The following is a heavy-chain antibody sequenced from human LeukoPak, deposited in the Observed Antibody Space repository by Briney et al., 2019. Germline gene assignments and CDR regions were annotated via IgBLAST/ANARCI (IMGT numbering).Heavy chain of an antibody. J-gene: IGHJ4*02. Sequence: GGSLRLSCAASGFTFSSYAMHWVSQAPGKGLEWVAVISYDGSNKYYADSVKGRFTISRDNSKNTLYLQMNSLRAEDTAVYYCASSPPLTSIDYWGQGTLVTVSS. CDR1: GFTFSSYA. V-gene: IGHV3-30-3*01. CDR3: ASSPPLTSIDY. CDR2: ISYDGSNK. D-gene: IGHD3-16*02.